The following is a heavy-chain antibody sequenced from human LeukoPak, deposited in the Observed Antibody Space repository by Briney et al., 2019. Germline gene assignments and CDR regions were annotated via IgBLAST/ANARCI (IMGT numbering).Heavy chain of an antibody. CDR3: AREARTYYYYGMDV. Sequence: PGGSLRLSCAASGFTISSYWMSWVRQAPGKGLEWVANIKQDGSEEYYVDSVKGRFTISRDNAKNSLYLQMNSLRAEDTAVYYCAREARTYYYYGMDVWGQGTTVTVSS. V-gene: IGHV3-7*01. CDR1: GFTISSYW. J-gene: IGHJ6*02. CDR2: IKQDGSEE.